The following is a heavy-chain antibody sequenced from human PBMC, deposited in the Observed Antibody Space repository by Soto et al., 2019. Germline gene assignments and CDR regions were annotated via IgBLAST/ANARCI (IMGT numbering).Heavy chain of an antibody. V-gene: IGHV4-4*07. CDR2: IYTSGST. J-gene: IGHJ6*02. Sequence: SETLSLTCTVSGGSISSYYWSWIRQPAGKGLEWIGRIYTSGSTNYNPSLKSRVTMSVDTSKNQFSLKLSSVTAADTAVYYCARDFLESISSGGDYYYYGMDVSGQGSTVTVSS. D-gene: IGHD2-2*01. CDR3: ARDFLESISSGGDYYYYGMDV. CDR1: GGSISSYY.